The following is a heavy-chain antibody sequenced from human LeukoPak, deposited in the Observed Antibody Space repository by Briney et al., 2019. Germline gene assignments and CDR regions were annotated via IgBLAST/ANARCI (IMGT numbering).Heavy chain of an antibody. CDR3: ARGRGYSYGTYFDY. CDR1: GGSIGSYY. CDR2: IYYSGST. V-gene: IGHV4-59*01. D-gene: IGHD5-18*01. J-gene: IGHJ4*02. Sequence: SETLSLTCTVSGGSIGSYYWSWVRQPPGKGLEWIGYIYYSGSTNYNPSLKSRVTISVDTSKNQFSLKLSSVTAADTAVYYCARGRGYSYGTYFDYWGQGTLVTVSS.